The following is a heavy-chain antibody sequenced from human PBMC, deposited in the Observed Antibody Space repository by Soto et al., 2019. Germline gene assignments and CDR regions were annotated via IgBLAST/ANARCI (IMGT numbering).Heavy chain of an antibody. J-gene: IGHJ5*02. Sequence: QVQLQESGPGLVKPSETLSLTCTVSSGSINSGDYYWSWIRQPPGKGLEWIGYIYYSGTTYYNPSLKSRVTISVDTAKNVFSLKLSSLTAADTAVYYCAIAGRRSGDYTPGWLDPWGQGTLVTVSS. V-gene: IGHV4-30-4*01. CDR3: AIAGRRSGDYTPGWLDP. CDR2: IYYSGTT. D-gene: IGHD3-3*01. CDR1: SGSINSGDYY.